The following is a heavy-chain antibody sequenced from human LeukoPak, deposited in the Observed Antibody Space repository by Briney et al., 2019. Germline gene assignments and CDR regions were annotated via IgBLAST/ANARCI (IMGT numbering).Heavy chain of an antibody. CDR3: AADQSYGSGSYYPSFDY. CDR1: GFTFTSSA. Sequence: ASVKVSFKASGFTFTSSAVQWVRQARGQRLEWIGWIVVGSGNTNYAQKFQERVTITRDMSTSTAYMELSSLRSEDTAVYYCAADQSYGSGSYYPSFDYWGQGTLVTVSS. CDR2: IVVGSGNT. V-gene: IGHV1-58*01. D-gene: IGHD3-10*01. J-gene: IGHJ4*02.